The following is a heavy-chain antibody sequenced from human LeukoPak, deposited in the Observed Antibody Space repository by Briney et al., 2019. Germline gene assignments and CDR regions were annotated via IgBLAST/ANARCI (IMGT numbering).Heavy chain of an antibody. V-gene: IGHV3-23*01. CDR1: GFPFSSYA. Sequence: GGSLRLSCAASGFPFSSYAMSWVRQAPGKGLEWVSVISDSGGRTYSAASVKGRFTISRDNSKDTLYLQMNSLRAEDTAVYYCARTYRIGSSCPGVFEYWGQGTLVTVSS. CDR3: ARTYRIGSSCPGVFEY. CDR2: ISDSGGRT. D-gene: IGHD2-15*01. J-gene: IGHJ4*02.